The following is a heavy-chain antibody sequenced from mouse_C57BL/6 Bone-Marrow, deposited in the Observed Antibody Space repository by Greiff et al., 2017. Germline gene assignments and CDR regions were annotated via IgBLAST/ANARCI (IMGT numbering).Heavy chain of an antibody. CDR3: ARLDYYAMDY. V-gene: IGHV5-4*01. Sequence: EVQVVESGGGLVKPGGSLKLSCAASGFTFSSYAMSWVRHTPEKRLEWVATISDGGSYTYYPDNVKGRFTISRDNAKNNLYLQMSHLKSEDTAMYYCARLDYYAMDYWGQGTSVTVSS. CDR1: GFTFSSYA. J-gene: IGHJ4*01. CDR2: ISDGGSYT.